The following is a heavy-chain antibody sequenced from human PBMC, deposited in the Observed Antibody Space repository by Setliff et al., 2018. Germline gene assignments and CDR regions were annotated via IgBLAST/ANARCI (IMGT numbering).Heavy chain of an antibody. J-gene: IGHJ6*03. V-gene: IGHV3-74*01. CDR3: ARDPSSVYSSSWYEYYYYMDV. CDR2: INSDGSST. CDR1: GFTFSSYW. D-gene: IGHD6-13*01. Sequence: PGGSLRLSCAASGFTFSSYWMHWVRQAPGKGLVWVSRINSDGSSTSYADSVKGRFTISRDNAKNTLYLQMNSLRAEDTAVYYCARDPSSVYSSSWYEYYYYMDVWGKGTTVTVSS.